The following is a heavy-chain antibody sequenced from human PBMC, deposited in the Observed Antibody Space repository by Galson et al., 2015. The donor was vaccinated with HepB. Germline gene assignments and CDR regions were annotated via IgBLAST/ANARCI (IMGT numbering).Heavy chain of an antibody. J-gene: IGHJ4*02. D-gene: IGHD4-11*01. V-gene: IGHV3-33*01. CDR3: ARGNKGYSNSGFDY. CDR2: IWYDGSNK. CDR1: GFTFSSYG. Sequence: SLRLSCAASGFTFSSYGMHWVRQAPGKGLEWVAVIWYDGSNKYYADSVKGRFTISRDNSKNTLYLQMNSLRAEDTAVYYCARGNKGYSNSGFDYWGQGTLATVSS.